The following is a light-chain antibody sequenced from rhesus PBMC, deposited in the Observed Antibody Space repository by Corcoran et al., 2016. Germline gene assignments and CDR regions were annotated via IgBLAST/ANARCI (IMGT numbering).Light chain of an antibody. V-gene: IGKV3-42*02. CDR1: QSVSSS. Sequence: PGERATLSCRASQSVSSSLAWYQQKPGQAPRLLVYGASSRAHGIPDRFSGSGSGTDCILTISSLEPEDVGVYYCQQYSNWYSFGQGTKVEIK. J-gene: IGKJ2*01. CDR2: GAS. CDR3: QQYSNWYS.